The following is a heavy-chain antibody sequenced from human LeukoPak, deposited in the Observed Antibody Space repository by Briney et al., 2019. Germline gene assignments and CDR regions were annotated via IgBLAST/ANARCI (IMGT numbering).Heavy chain of an antibody. J-gene: IGHJ5*02. V-gene: IGHV1-2*02. CDR3: TKVGFNA. CDR2: INPNSGGT. CDR1: GYTFIGYY. Sequence: ASVKVSCKASGYTFIGYYMHWVRQAPGQGLEWMGWINPNSGGTKYAEKFQGRVTMSRDTSISTAYMGLSRLRSDDTAVYYCTKVGFNAWGQGTLVTVSS.